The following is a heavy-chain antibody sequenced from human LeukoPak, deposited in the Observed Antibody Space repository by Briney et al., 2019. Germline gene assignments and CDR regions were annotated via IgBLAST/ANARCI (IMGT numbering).Heavy chain of an antibody. V-gene: IGHV1-2*02. J-gene: IGHJ3*02. CDR3: ARAQWLDAFDI. Sequence: ASVKVSCKASGYTFTGYYLHWVRQAPGQGLEWMGWISPNSDDTNYAQKFRGRVNMTRDTSISTAYMELSNLRSDDTAVYHCARAQWLDAFDIWGQGTMVTVSS. CDR2: ISPNSDDT. CDR1: GYTFTGYY. D-gene: IGHD6-19*01.